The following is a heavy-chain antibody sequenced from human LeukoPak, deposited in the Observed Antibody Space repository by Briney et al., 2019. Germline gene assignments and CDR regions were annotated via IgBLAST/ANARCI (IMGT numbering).Heavy chain of an antibody. CDR2: IKDDGTET. D-gene: IGHD3-16*02. J-gene: IGHJ4*02. V-gene: IGHV3-7*05. Sequence: GGSLRLSCAASGFTFSGYTMNWVRQAPGKGLEWVANIKDDGTETKYVDSVKGRFTISRDNAMNSLFLQMNSLTAEDTAIYYCARNRIRFDFWGQGTLVTVSS. CDR1: GFTFSGYT. CDR3: ARNRIRFDF.